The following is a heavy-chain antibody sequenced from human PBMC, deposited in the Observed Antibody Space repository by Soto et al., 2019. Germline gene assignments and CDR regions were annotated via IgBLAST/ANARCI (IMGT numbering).Heavy chain of an antibody. CDR2: IYYSGST. J-gene: IGHJ6*02. Sequence: SETLSLTCTVSGGSISSSSYYWGWIRQPPGKGLEWIGSIYYSGSTYYNPSLKSRVTISVDTSKNQFSLKLSSVTAADTAVYYCARLLRPGRYGMDVWGQGTTVTVS. D-gene: IGHD3-10*01. V-gene: IGHV4-39*01. CDR3: ARLLRPGRYGMDV. CDR1: GGSISSSSYY.